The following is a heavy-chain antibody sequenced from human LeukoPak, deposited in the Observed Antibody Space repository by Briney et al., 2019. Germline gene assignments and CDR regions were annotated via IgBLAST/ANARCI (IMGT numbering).Heavy chain of an antibody. V-gene: IGHV3-30*04. Sequence: GGPLRLYCAASGFNFRRSAMHWVRQTPRKWLELVSVISYDGRNKYYADSVKGRFTISRDNSKNTLYLRMNSLRAEDTAVYYCARDSDGYYYGSGSYYPFDPWGQGTLVTVSS. D-gene: IGHD3-10*01. J-gene: IGHJ5*02. CDR2: ISYDGRNK. CDR1: GFNFRRSA. CDR3: ARDSDGYYYGSGSYYPFDP.